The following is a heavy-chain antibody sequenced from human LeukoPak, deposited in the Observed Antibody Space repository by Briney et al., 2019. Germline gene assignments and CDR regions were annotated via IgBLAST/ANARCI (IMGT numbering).Heavy chain of an antibody. V-gene: IGHV5-51*01. D-gene: IGHD2-2*01. Sequence: GESLKISCKGSGYSFTSYWIGWVRQMPGKGLEWMGIIYPGDSDTRYSPSFQGQVTISADKSISTAYLQWSSLKASDTAMYYCARHRRVRYCSSTSCLGDYYYMDVWGKGTTVTVSS. CDR1: GYSFTSYW. CDR2: IYPGDSDT. J-gene: IGHJ6*03. CDR3: ARHRRVRYCSSTSCLGDYYYMDV.